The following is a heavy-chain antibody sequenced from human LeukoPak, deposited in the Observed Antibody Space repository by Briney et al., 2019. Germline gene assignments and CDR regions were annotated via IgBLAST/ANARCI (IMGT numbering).Heavy chain of an antibody. CDR3: ARDGLPPVTHGGFDY. J-gene: IGHJ4*02. V-gene: IGHV3-30*04. CDR1: GFTFSSYA. D-gene: IGHD4-17*01. CDR2: ISYDGSNK. Sequence: PGGSLRLSCAASGFTFSSYAMDWVRQAPGKGLEWVAVISYDGSNKYYADSVKGRFTISRDNSKNTLYLQMNSLRAEDTAVYYCARDGLPPVTHGGFDYWGQGTLVTVSS.